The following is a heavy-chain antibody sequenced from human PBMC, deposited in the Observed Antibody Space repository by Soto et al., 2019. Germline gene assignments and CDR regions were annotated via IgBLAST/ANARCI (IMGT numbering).Heavy chain of an antibody. Sequence: SETLSLTCTVSGFSISSGSYWAWIRQPPGKGPEWIASIYHGGTTFYNPSLKSRITISVDTSNNQFSLKLTSVTAADTAVYYCAKSPGARLGYFDYWGQGTLVTVSS. CDR2: IYHGGTT. J-gene: IGHJ4*02. V-gene: IGHV4-38-2*02. CDR3: AKSPGARLGYFDY. D-gene: IGHD1-26*01. CDR1: GFSISSGSY.